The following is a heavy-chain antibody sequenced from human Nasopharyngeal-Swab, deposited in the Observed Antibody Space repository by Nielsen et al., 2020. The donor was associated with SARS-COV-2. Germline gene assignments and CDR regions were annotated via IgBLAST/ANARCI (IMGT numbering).Heavy chain of an antibody. CDR1: GGSISSSSYY. Sequence: GSLRLSCTVSGGSISSSSYYWGWIRQPPGKGLEWIGSIYYSGSTYYNPSLKSRVTISVDTSKNQFSLKLSSVTAADTAVYYCARRRYATVDYWGQGTLVTVSS. V-gene: IGHV4-39*01. CDR3: ARRRYATVDY. D-gene: IGHD2-8*01. J-gene: IGHJ4*02. CDR2: IYYSGST.